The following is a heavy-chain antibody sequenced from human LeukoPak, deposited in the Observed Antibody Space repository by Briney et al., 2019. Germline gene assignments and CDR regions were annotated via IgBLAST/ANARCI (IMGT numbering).Heavy chain of an antibody. D-gene: IGHD6-19*01. CDR2: IYFSGST. CDR1: SGSISSSSYY. Sequence: KPSETLSLTCTVSSGSISSSSYYWGWIRQPPGKGLEWIGSIYFSGSTYYNPSLKSRVTISVDTSKNQFSLKLSSVTAADTAVYYCARVSSSGWYRPPIRGYYMDVWGKGTTVTVSS. V-gene: IGHV4-39*01. CDR3: ARVSSSGWYRPPIRGYYMDV. J-gene: IGHJ6*03.